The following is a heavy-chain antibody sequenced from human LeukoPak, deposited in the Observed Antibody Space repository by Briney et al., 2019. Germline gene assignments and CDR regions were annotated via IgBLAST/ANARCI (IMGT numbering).Heavy chain of an antibody. CDR2: INPNSGGT. CDR1: GYTFTGYY. J-gene: IGHJ4*02. D-gene: IGHD1-26*01. CDR3: ARVSGSTVLIPIDY. Sequence: GASVKVSCKASGYTFTGYYMHWVRQAPGQGLEWMGWINPNSGGTNYAQKFQGRVTMTRDTSISTAYMELSRLRSDDTAVYYCARVSGSTVLIPIDYWGQGTLVTVSS. V-gene: IGHV1-2*02.